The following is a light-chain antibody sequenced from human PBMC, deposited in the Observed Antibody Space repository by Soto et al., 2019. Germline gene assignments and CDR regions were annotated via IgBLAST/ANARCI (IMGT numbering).Light chain of an antibody. CDR2: DAA. CDR1: QHISNY. V-gene: IGKV1-33*01. CDR3: QQYDTLPLT. J-gene: IGKJ4*01. Sequence: DIQMTQSPSSLSASVGDRVTITCQASQHISNYLSWYQQKPGKAPKLLIFDAAFLETGVPSRFSGIGSGTDFTFTILGLQPEDVAIYYCQQYDTLPLTFGGGTKVQIK.